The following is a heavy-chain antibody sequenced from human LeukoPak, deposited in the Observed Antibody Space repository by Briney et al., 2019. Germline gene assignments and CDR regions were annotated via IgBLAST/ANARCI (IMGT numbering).Heavy chain of an antibody. J-gene: IGHJ6*03. D-gene: IGHD2-2*01. CDR3: ARDSTYCSSTSCRRYYMDV. V-gene: IGHV4-61*02. CDR1: GGSISSGSYY. Sequence: PSETLSLTCTVSGGSISSGSYYWSWIRQPAGKGLGWIGRIYTSGSTNYNPSLKSRVTISVDTSKNQFSLKLSSVTAADTAVYYCARDSTYCSSTSCRRYYMDVWGKGTTVTVSS. CDR2: IYTSGST.